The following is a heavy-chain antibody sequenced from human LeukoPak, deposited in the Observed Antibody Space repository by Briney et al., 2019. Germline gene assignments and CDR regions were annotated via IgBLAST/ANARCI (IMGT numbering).Heavy chain of an antibody. V-gene: IGHV1-18*01. CDR1: GYTFTSYG. CDR3: ARDTHSSTSASASQNGDY. CDR2: ISAYNGNT. J-gene: IGHJ4*02. D-gene: IGHD2-2*01. Sequence: ALVKVSCKASGYTFTSYGISWVRQAPGQGLEWMGWISAYNGNTNYAQKLQGRVTMTTDTSTSTAYMELRSLRSDDTAVYYCARDTHSSTSASASQNGDYWGQGTLVTVSS.